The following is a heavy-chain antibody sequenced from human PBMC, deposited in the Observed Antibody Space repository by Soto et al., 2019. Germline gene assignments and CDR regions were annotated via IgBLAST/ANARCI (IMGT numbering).Heavy chain of an antibody. D-gene: IGHD6-19*01. CDR2: ISYDGSNK. CDR3: AVIAVAGTDVDY. CDR1: GFTFSSYG. V-gene: IGHV3-30*03. Sequence: QLGGSLRLSCAASGFTFSSYGMHWVRQAPGKGLEWVAVISYDGSNKYYADSVKGRFTISRDNSKNTLYLQMNSLRAEDTAVYYCAVIAVAGTDVDYWGQGTLVTVSS. J-gene: IGHJ4*02.